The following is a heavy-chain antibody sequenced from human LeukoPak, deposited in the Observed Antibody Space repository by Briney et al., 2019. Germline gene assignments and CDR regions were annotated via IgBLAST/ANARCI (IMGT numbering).Heavy chain of an antibody. CDR2: INSDGSST. V-gene: IGHV3-74*01. Sequence: GGSLRLSCAASGFTFSSYWMHWVRQAPGKGLVWVSRINSDGSSTSYADSVKGRFTISRDNAKSTLYLQMNSLRAEDTAVYYCARGDYYDSSLYWGQGTLVTVSS. CDR3: ARGDYYDSSLY. J-gene: IGHJ4*02. D-gene: IGHD3-22*01. CDR1: GFTFSSYW.